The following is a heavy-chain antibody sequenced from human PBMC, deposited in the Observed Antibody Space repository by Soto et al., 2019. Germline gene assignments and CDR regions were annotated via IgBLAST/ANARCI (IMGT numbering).Heavy chain of an antibody. Sequence: QVQLQESGPGLVKPSETLSLTCTVSGGSISSGGSPWTWIRQFPGRGLEWIGYVYKNGRTLYTPSLKSRVSIAVGTSQHQFSLSRSSVTAADTAMYYCARVATLAGSLGWFDPWGQGTLVIVSS. J-gene: IGHJ5*02. V-gene: IGHV4-31*03. CDR3: ARVATLAGSLGWFDP. CDR2: VYKNGRT. D-gene: IGHD6-19*01. CDR1: GGSISSGGSP.